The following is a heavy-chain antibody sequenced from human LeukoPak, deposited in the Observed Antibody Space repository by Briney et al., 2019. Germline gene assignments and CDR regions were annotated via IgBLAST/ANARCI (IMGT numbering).Heavy chain of an antibody. Sequence: PGRSLRLSCAASGFTFRSFDMHWVRQAPGNGLEWVAAIWSDGRSLYYADSVKGRFTISRDNSKNTLYLQMNSLRAEDTAVYYCVRELPPVVSYYFDYWGQGTLVTVSS. CDR3: VRELPPVVSYYFDY. J-gene: IGHJ4*02. D-gene: IGHD2-15*01. V-gene: IGHV3-33*01. CDR2: IWSDGRSL. CDR1: GFTFRSFD.